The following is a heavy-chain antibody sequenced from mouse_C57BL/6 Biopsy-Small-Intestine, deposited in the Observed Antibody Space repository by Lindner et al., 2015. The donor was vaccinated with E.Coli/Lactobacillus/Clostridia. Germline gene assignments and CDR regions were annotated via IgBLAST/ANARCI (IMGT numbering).Heavy chain of an antibody. CDR2: IRSKSNNYAT. CDR1: GFSFNTYA. CDR3: VRHAVAKDYAMDY. Sequence: VQLQESGGGLVQPKGSLKLSCAASGFSFNTYAMNWVRQAPGKGLEWVARIRSKSNNYATYYADSVKDRFTISRDDSESMLYLQMNNLKTEDTAMYYCVRHAVAKDYAMDYWGQGTSVTVSS. D-gene: IGHD1-1*01. V-gene: IGHV10-1*01. J-gene: IGHJ4*01.